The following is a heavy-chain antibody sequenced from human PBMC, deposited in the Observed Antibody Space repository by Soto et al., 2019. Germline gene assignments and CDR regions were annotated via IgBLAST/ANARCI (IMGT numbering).Heavy chain of an antibody. CDR1: GGSISSPNFY. Sequence: SETLSLTCTVSGGSISSPNFYWSWIRQHPGKGLEWIGHIYYNGTTYYNPTLKSRVSISVDTSKNQFSLKLSSVTAADTAVYYCASEPRLLIWFGELHDWGRGTRVTVSS. CDR2: IYYNGTT. D-gene: IGHD3-10*01. V-gene: IGHV4-31*03. CDR3: ASEPRLLIWFGELHD. J-gene: IGHJ4*02.